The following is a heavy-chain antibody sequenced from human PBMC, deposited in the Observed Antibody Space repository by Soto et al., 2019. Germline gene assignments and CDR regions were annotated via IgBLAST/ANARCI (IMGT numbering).Heavy chain of an antibody. J-gene: IGHJ4*02. CDR2: ISGSGGST. Sequence: GGPLRLSCAASGFTFSSYAMSWVRQAPGKGLEWVSAISGSGGSTYYADSVKGRFTISRDNSKNTLYLQMNSLRAEDTAVYYCAKGRYSSSWGFLDYWGQGTLVTVSS. CDR1: GFTFSSYA. D-gene: IGHD6-13*01. CDR3: AKGRYSSSWGFLDY. V-gene: IGHV3-23*01.